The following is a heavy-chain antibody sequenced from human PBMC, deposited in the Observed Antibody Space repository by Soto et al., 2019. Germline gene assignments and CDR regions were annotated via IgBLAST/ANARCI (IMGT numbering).Heavy chain of an antibody. V-gene: IGHV3-23*01. CDR1: GLDFSSEV. CDR2: ISGSGRTI. D-gene: IGHD1-26*01. J-gene: IGHJ6*02. Sequence: LRLSCAASGLDFSSEVMCWVRQAPGTGLEWVSSISGSGRTIYHADSMRGRFAISRDNSKNSLYLQLNNLRVDDTAVYYCAKVGPSYYYGMDVWGQGTTVTVSS. CDR3: AKVGPSYYYGMDV.